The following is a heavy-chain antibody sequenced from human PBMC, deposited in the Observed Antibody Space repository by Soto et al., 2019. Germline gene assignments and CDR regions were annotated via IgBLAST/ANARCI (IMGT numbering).Heavy chain of an antibody. D-gene: IGHD5-12*01. Sequence: GGSLRLSCAASGFTFSSYWMSWVRQAPGKGLEWVANIKQDGSEKYYVDSVKGRFTISRDNAKNSLYLQMNSLRAEDTAVYYCARPPYMVATYYFDYWGQGTLVTVSS. J-gene: IGHJ4*02. V-gene: IGHV3-7*03. CDR2: IKQDGSEK. CDR1: GFTFSSYW. CDR3: ARPPYMVATYYFDY.